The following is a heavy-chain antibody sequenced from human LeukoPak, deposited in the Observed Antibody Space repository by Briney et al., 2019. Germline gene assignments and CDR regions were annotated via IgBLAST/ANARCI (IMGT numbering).Heavy chain of an antibody. Sequence: ASVKVSCKASGGTFSSYAISWVRQAPGQGLEWMGGIIPIFGTANYAQKFQGRVTIPADESTSTAYMELSSLRSEDTAVYYCASPRGYGDYRLLSYWGQGTLVTVSS. J-gene: IGHJ4*02. CDR3: ASPRGYGDYRLLSY. D-gene: IGHD4-17*01. CDR1: GGTFSSYA. CDR2: IIPIFGTA. V-gene: IGHV1-69*13.